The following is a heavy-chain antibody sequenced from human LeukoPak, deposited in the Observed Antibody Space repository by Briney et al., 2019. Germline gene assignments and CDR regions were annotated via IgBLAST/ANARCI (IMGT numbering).Heavy chain of an antibody. CDR2: ISGSGGST. Sequence: PGGTLRLSCAASGFTFSSYGMSWVRQAPGKGLEWVSAISGSGGSTYYADSVEGRFIISRDNSKNTLYLQMNSLRAEDTAVYYCAKDRGSSWYWYRYYFDYWGQGTLVTVSS. CDR3: AKDRGSSWYWYRYYFDY. J-gene: IGHJ4*02. V-gene: IGHV3-23*01. D-gene: IGHD6-13*01. CDR1: GFTFSSYG.